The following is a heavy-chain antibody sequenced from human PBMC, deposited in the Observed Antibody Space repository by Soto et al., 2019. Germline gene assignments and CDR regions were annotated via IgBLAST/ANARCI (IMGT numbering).Heavy chain of an antibody. J-gene: IGHJ4*02. D-gene: IGHD2-15*01. CDR3: ARPGFYCSGGSCYDY. CDR1: GYTFTGYY. Sequence: QVQLVQSGAGWRKPGAPVKVSCKPPGYTFTGYYMHWVGQPPVQGLEGMGWINPNSGGTTYAQKFQGRVTMTRDTSISTAYMELSRLRSDDTAVYYCARPGFYCSGGSCYDYWCQGTLVTVSS. CDR2: INPNSGGT. V-gene: IGHV1-2*02.